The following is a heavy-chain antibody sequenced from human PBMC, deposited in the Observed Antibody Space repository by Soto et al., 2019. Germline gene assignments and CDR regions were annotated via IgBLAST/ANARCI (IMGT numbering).Heavy chain of an antibody. J-gene: IGHJ4*02. V-gene: IGHV3-73*01. D-gene: IGHD3-22*01. CDR2: IRSKANSYAT. CDR3: TSGVYYDSSGYCLGGFDY. CDR1: GFTFSGSA. Sequence: GGSLRLSCAASGFTFSGSAMHWVRQASGKGLEWVGRIRSKANSYATAYAASVKGRFTISRDDSKNTAYLQMNSLKTEDTAVYYCTSGVYYDSSGYCLGGFDYWGQGTLVTVYS.